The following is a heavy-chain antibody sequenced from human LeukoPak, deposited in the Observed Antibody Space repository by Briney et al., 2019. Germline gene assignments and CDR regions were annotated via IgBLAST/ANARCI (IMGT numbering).Heavy chain of an antibody. J-gene: IGHJ4*02. D-gene: IGHD4-23*01. V-gene: IGHV3-33*08. CDR1: GFTFSSYG. CDR2: IWYDGSNK. Sequence: GGSLRLSCAASGFTFSSYGMHWVRQAPGKGLEWVAVIWYDGSNKYYADSVKGRFTISRDNSKNTLYLQMNSLRAEDTAVYYCASDYGGNSHDYWGQGTLVTVSS. CDR3: ASDYGGNSHDY.